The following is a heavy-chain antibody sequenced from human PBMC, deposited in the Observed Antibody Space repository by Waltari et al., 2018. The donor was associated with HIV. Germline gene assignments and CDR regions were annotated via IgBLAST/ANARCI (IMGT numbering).Heavy chain of an antibody. CDR3: ARDYSSSWYFDY. J-gene: IGHJ4*02. V-gene: IGHV6-1*01. CDR2: TYYRYKLYN. CDR1: RDSVSSNSAA. Sequence: QVQLPPSGQALVKPSQTLSLTSAISRDSVSSNSAAWTWIRQSPARGLQWLGRTYYRYKLYNDYAVSVKSRITINPDTSKNQFSLQLNSVTPEDTAVYYCARDYSSSWYFDYWGQGTLVTVSS. D-gene: IGHD6-13*01.